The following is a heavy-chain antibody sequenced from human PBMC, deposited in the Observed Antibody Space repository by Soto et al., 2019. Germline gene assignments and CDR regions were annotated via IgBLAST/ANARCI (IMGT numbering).Heavy chain of an antibody. CDR1: GVSIISYY. V-gene: IGHV3-66*01. CDR2: IYSGGST. J-gene: IGHJ1*01. CDR3: ARPRIYYDARSGHLAY. Sequence: ETLSLTCTVSGVSIISYYWSWILQPPGKGLEWVSVIYSGGSTYYADSVKGRFTISRDNSKNTLYLQMNSLRAEDTAVYYCARPRIYYDARSGHLAYWSQGTLVPVAS. D-gene: IGHD3-3*01.